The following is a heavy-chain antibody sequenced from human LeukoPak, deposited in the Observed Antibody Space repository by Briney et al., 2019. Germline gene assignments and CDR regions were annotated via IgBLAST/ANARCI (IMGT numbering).Heavy chain of an antibody. CDR3: AREMEDYVWGSYRYTTFDY. CDR1: GYTFTSYG. CDR2: ISAYNGNT. D-gene: IGHD3-16*02. J-gene: IGHJ4*02. V-gene: IGHV1-18*01. Sequence: ASVKVSCKASGYTFTSYGISWVRQAPGQGLEWMGWISAYNGNTNYAQKLQGRVTMTTDTSTNTAYMELRSLRSDDTAVYYCAREMEDYVWGSYRYTTFDYWGQGTLVTVSS.